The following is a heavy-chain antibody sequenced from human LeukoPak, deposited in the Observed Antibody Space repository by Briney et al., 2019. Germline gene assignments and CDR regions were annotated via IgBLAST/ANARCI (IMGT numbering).Heavy chain of an antibody. CDR2: ISYDGSNK. D-gene: IGHD1-20*01. Sequence: PGRSLRLSCAASGFTFSNYPMHWVRQAPGKGLEWVAVISYDGSNKYYADSVKGRFTISRDKSKNTLYLQMDSLRTEDTAVYYCARDITGTTWDYWGQGTLVTVSS. V-gene: IGHV3-30*14. J-gene: IGHJ4*02. CDR1: GFTFSNYP. CDR3: ARDITGTTWDY.